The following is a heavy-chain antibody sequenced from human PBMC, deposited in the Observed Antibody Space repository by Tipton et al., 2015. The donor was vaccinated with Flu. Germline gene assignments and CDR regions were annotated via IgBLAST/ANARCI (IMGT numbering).Heavy chain of an antibody. CDR3: ARAPNSGYDLVWYYYYGMDV. J-gene: IGHJ6*02. CDR1: GGSISSYY. CDR2: IYYSGST. V-gene: IGHV4-59*01. Sequence: TLSLTCTVSGGSISSYYWSWIRQPPGKGLEWIGYIYYSGSTNYNPSLKSRVTISVDTSKNQFPLKLSSVTAADTAVYYCARAPNSGYDLVWYYYYGMDVWGQGTTVTVSS. D-gene: IGHD5-12*01.